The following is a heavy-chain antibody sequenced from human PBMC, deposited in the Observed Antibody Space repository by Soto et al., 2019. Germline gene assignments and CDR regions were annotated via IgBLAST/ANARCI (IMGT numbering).Heavy chain of an antibody. CDR2: ISWNSGSI. CDR1: GFTFDHYA. J-gene: IGHJ4*02. Sequence: PGGSLRLSCAASGFTFDHYAMHWVRQAPGKGLEWVSGISWNSGSIGYADSVKGRFTISRDNAKNSLYLQMNSLRAEDTALYYCAKDGSGWYFDYWGQGTLVTVSS. D-gene: IGHD6-19*01. V-gene: IGHV3-9*01. CDR3: AKDGSGWYFDY.